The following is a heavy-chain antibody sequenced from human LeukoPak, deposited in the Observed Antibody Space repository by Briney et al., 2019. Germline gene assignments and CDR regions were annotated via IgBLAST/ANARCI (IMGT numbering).Heavy chain of an antibody. Sequence: TSETLSLTCTVSGGSISSSSYYWGWIRQPPGKGLEWIGSIYYSGSTYYNPSLKSRVTISVDTSKNQFSLKLSSVTAADTAVYYCARQTGYYYYMDVWGKGTTVTISS. V-gene: IGHV4-39*01. CDR2: IYYSGST. CDR3: ARQTGYYYYMDV. D-gene: IGHD1-14*01. J-gene: IGHJ6*03. CDR1: GGSISSSSYY.